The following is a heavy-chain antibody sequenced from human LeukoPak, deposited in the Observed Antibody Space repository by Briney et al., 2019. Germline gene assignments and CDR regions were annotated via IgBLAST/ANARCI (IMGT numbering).Heavy chain of an antibody. CDR2: ISAYNGNT. V-gene: IGHV1-18*01. J-gene: IGHJ4*02. Sequence: ASVKVSCKASGYTFTSYGISWVRQAPGQGLEWMGWISAYNGNTNYAQKLQGRVTMTTDTSTSTAYMELRSLRSEDTAVYYCARSPHGITMVRGVRFDYWGQGTLVTVSS. D-gene: IGHD3-10*01. CDR3: ARSPHGITMVRGVRFDY. CDR1: GYTFTSYG.